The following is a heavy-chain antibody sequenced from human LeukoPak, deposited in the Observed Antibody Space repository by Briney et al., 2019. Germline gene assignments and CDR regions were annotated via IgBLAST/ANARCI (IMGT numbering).Heavy chain of an antibody. J-gene: IGHJ4*02. D-gene: IGHD5-18*01. Sequence: SETLSLTCAVYGGSFSGYYWSWIRQPPGKGLEWIGEINHSGSTNYNPSLKSRVTISVDTPKNQFSLKLSSVTAADTAVYYCAGGRIQLWLRHAYYFDYWGQGTLVTVSS. V-gene: IGHV4-34*01. CDR3: AGGRIQLWLRHAYYFDY. CDR1: GGSFSGYY. CDR2: INHSGST.